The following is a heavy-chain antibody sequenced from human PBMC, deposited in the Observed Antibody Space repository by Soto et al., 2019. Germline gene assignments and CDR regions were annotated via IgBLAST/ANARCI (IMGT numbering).Heavy chain of an antibody. Sequence: GASVKVSCKASGYTFTSYGISWVRQAPGQGLEWMGWISAYNGNTNYAQKFQDRVTMTADTAASTVYMELRSLRSDDSAVFYCARDRSGWYDFWGQGTLVTVSS. CDR1: GYTFTSYG. J-gene: IGHJ4*02. CDR3: ARDRSGWYDF. D-gene: IGHD6-19*01. CDR2: ISAYNGNT. V-gene: IGHV1-18*04.